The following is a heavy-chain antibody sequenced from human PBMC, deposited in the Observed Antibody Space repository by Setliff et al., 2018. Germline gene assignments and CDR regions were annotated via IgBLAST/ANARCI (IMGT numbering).Heavy chain of an antibody. CDR1: GFTFSSYG. D-gene: IGHD3-16*02. Sequence: GESLRLSCAASGFTFSSYGMHWVRQAPGKGLEWVAVIWYDGSDKYYADSVKGRFTISRDKSKNTLYLQMNSLRAEDTAVYYCAKDYQSAYFDYWGQGTLVTVSS. V-gene: IGHV3-33*03. CDR2: IWYDGSDK. J-gene: IGHJ4*02. CDR3: AKDYQSAYFDY.